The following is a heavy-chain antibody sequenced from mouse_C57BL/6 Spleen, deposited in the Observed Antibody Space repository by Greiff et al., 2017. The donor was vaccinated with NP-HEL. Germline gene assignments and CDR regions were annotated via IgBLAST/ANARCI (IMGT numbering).Heavy chain of an antibody. CDR1: GYSFTGYY. CDR3: AREEITRDGSRNYAMDY. V-gene: IGHV1-42*01. Sequence: VQLQQSGPELVKPGASVKISCKASGYSFTGYYMNWVKQSPEKSLEWIGEINPSTGGTTYNQKFKAKATLTVDKSSSTAYMQLKSLTSEDSAVYYCAREEITRDGSRNYAMDYWGQGTSVTVSS. J-gene: IGHJ4*01. D-gene: IGHD1-1*01. CDR2: INPSTGGT.